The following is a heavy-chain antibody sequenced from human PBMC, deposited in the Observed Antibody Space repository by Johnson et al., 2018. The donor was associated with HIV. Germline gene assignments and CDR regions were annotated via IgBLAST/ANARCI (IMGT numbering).Heavy chain of an antibody. Sequence: QVQLVESGGGVVQSGRSLRLSCAASGFTFSSYAMHWVRQAPGKGLEWVAIIYYDGTNKYYADSVKGRFTISRDNSKNTLYLQMNGLRIESTAIYYCARRMKAVAHHDAFDIWGQGTMVTVSS. J-gene: IGHJ3*02. CDR2: IYYDGTNK. D-gene: IGHD6-19*01. CDR3: ARRMKAVAHHDAFDI. V-gene: IGHV3-30*03. CDR1: GFTFSSYA.